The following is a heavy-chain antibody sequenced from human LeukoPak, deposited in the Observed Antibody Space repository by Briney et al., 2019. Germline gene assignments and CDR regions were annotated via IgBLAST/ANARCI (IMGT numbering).Heavy chain of an antibody. Sequence: GGSLRFSCAASGFTFNSFWMHWVRQAPGKGLVWVSDMNEYATTRRYADSVKGRFTISRDNAKNTLYLQMNNLRAEDTAMYFCARGGVQPVDYWGQGTLVIVSS. CDR1: GFTFNSFW. V-gene: IGHV3-74*01. CDR2: MNEYATTR. D-gene: IGHD3-10*01. CDR3: ARGGVQPVDY. J-gene: IGHJ4*02.